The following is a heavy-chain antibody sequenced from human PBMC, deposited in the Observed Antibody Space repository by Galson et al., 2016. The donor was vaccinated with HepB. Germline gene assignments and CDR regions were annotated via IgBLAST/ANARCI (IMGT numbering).Heavy chain of an antibody. V-gene: IGHV1-2*02. J-gene: IGHJ4*02. CDR1: GYTFTGYY. Sequence: SVKVSCKASGYTFTGYYIHWVRQAPGQGLEWMGWVNPTSGGARNAQNFQDRVTMTRDTSINTAYMELSGLRSDDTAVYYCARDDNYDTIDFWGQGTLVTVSS. D-gene: IGHD3-22*01. CDR2: VNPTSGGA. CDR3: ARDDNYDTIDF.